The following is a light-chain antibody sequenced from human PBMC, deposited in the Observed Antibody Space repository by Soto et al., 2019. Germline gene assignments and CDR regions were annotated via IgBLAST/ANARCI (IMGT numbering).Light chain of an antibody. V-gene: IGLV1-40*01. CDR3: QSYDSSLSGSVV. Sequence: QSVLTQPPSVSGAPGQRVTISCTGSSSNIGAGYDVHWYQQLPGTAPKVLIYANSHRPSGVPDRFSGSQSGTSASLAITGLHAEDEADYYCQSYDSSLSGSVVFGGGTKVTVL. CDR1: SSNIGAGYD. J-gene: IGLJ2*01. CDR2: ANS.